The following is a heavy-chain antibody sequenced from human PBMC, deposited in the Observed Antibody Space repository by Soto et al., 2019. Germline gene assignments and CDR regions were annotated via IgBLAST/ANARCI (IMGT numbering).Heavy chain of an antibody. Sequence: PSETLSLTCTVSGGSISSYYWSWIRQPPGKGLEWIGYIYYSGSTNYNPSLKSRVTISVDTSKNQFSLKLSSVTAADTAVYYCARVSDSSGFNFDYWGQGTLVTVS. V-gene: IGHV4-59*01. J-gene: IGHJ4*02. CDR1: GGSISSYY. D-gene: IGHD3-22*01. CDR2: IYYSGST. CDR3: ARVSDSSGFNFDY.